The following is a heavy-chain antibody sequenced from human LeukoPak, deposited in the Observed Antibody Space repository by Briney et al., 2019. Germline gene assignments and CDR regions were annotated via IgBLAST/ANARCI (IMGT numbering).Heavy chain of an antibody. CDR1: GGSISSYY. J-gene: IGHJ3*02. D-gene: IGHD3-9*01. V-gene: IGHV4-59*08. CDR2: IYNSGST. Sequence: SETLSLTCAVSGGSISSYYWTWIRQPPGKGLEWIGYIYNSGSTNYNPSLRSRVTISVDASKNQCSLKLTSVAAADTAVYYCARRNILTEGEAFDIWGQGTLVTVSS. CDR3: ARRNILTEGEAFDI.